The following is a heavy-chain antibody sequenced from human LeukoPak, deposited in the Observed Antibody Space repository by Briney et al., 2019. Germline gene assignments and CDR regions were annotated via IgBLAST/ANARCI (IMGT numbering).Heavy chain of an antibody. D-gene: IGHD1-26*01. V-gene: IGHV3-21*01. CDR2: ISSSSSYI. Sequence: GGSLRLSCAASGFTFSSYSMYWVRQAPGKGLEWVSSISSSSSYIYYADSVKGRFTISRDNAKNSLYLQMNSLRAEDTAVYYCARGPRHIMGAGYNWFDPWGQGTLVTVSS. J-gene: IGHJ5*02. CDR3: ARGPRHIMGAGYNWFDP. CDR1: GFTFSSYS.